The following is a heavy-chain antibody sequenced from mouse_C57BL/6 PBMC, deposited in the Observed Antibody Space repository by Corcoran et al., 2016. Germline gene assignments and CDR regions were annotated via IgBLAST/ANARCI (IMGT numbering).Heavy chain of an antibody. V-gene: IGHV9-3*01. CDR2: INTYSGVP. J-gene: IGHJ1*03. Sequence: QIQLVQSGPELKKPGETVKISCKASGYTFTTYGMSWVKQAPGKGLKWMGWINTYSGVPTYADDFKGRFAFSLETSASTAYLQINNLKNEDTATYFCARRGSTMITNGYFDVWGTGTTVTVSS. CDR1: GYTFTTYG. D-gene: IGHD2-4*01. CDR3: ARRGSTMITNGYFDV.